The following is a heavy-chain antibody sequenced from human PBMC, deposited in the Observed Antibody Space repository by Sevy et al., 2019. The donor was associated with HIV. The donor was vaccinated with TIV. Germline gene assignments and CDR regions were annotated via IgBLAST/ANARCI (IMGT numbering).Heavy chain of an antibody. Sequence: SETLSLTCTVSGGSITSLYWNWIRQPPGKRLEWIANIYYNGHINYNPSLKSRVTLSLYTSKNQFSLRLGSVTAADTAMYYCAGENAWGRGYSWGQGTLVTVSS. D-gene: IGHD1-26*01. V-gene: IGHV4-59*08. CDR2: IYYNGHI. J-gene: IGHJ4*02. CDR1: GGSITSLY. CDR3: AGENAWGRGYS.